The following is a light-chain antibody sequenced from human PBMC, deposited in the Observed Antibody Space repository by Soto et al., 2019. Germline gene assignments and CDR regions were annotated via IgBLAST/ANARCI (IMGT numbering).Light chain of an antibody. Sequence: DIQMTQSPSSLSASVGDRVTITCRASQGIIDYLAWYQQRPGKAPKLLIYAASTLQSGVPSRFSGSGAGTDFTLTISSLQPEDVATYYCQKSNSAPRTFGQGTKVEIK. CDR1: QGIIDY. V-gene: IGKV1-27*01. CDR2: AAS. J-gene: IGKJ1*01. CDR3: QKSNSAPRT.